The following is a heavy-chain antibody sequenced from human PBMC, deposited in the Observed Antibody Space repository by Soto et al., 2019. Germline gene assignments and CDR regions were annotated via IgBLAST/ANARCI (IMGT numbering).Heavy chain of an antibody. CDR2: IIPIFGTA. D-gene: IGHD3-10*01. V-gene: IGHV1-69*01. Sequence: QVQLVQSGAEVKKPGSSLKVSCKASGGTFSSYAISWVRQAPGQGLEWMGGIIPIFGTANYAQKFQGRVTITADESTSTAYMELSSLRSEDTAVYYCASAAWNYGSGSYYKACDIWGQGTMVTVSS. CDR3: ASAAWNYGSGSYYKACDI. J-gene: IGHJ3*02. CDR1: GGTFSSYA.